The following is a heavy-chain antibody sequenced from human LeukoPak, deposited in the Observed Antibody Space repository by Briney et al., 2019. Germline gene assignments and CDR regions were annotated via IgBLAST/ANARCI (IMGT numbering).Heavy chain of an antibody. CDR2: IYYSGST. D-gene: IGHD4-17*01. CDR1: GGSISSGDYY. CDR3: ARRAVYGDYEVDAFDI. V-gene: IGHV4-30-4*01. Sequence: KPSETLSLTCTVSGGSISSGDYYWSWIRQPPGKGLGWIGYIYYSGSTYYNPSLKSRVTISVDTSKNQFSLKLSSVTAADTAVYYCARRAVYGDYEVDAFDIWGQGTMVTVSS. J-gene: IGHJ3*02.